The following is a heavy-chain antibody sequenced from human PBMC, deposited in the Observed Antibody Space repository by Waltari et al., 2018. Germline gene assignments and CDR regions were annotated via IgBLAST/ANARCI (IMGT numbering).Heavy chain of an antibody. CDR1: GGSISSSSYY. J-gene: IGHJ4*02. V-gene: IGHV4-39*07. Sequence: QLQLQESGPGLVKPSETLSLTCTVSGGSISSSSYYWGWLRQPPGKGLEWIGRIYYSGTTYYNPSLKSRVTIAVDTSKNQSSLKLSSVTAADTAVYYCATPEGLGIGGYWGQGTLVTVSS. D-gene: IGHD7-27*01. CDR3: ATPEGLGIGGY. CDR2: IYYSGTT.